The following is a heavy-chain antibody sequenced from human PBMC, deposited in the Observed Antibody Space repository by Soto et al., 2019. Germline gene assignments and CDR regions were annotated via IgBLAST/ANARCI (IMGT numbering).Heavy chain of an antibody. CDR1: GYTLTELS. CDR2: FDPEDGET. J-gene: IGHJ6*02. V-gene: IGHV1-24*01. CDR3: ARDFLAARPADYYYYYGMDV. D-gene: IGHD6-6*01. Sequence: GASVKVSCKVSGYTLTELSMHWVRQAPGKGLEWMGGFDPEDGETIYAQKFQGWVTMTRDTSISTAYMELSRLRSDDTAVYYCARDFLAARPADYYYYYGMDVWGQGTTVTVSS.